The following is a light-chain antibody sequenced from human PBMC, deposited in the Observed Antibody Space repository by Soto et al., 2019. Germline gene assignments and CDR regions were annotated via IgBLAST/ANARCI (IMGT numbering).Light chain of an antibody. Sequence: EIVLTQSPSTLSLSPGERATLSCRASPTARSYLAWYQQKPGQAPRLLIYDVSTRATGFPDRFSGSGSGTDFTLTISRLDPEDFAVYYCQQYSDSVGTFGQGTKVDIK. CDR1: PTARSY. V-gene: IGKV3-11*01. CDR2: DVS. CDR3: QQYSDSVGT. J-gene: IGKJ1*01.